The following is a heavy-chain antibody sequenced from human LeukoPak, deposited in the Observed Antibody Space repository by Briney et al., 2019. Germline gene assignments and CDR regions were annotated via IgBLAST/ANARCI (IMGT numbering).Heavy chain of an antibody. Sequence: PGGSLRLSCAASGFTFSDYYMSWIRQAPGKGLEWVSYISGSGSTIYYADSVKGRFTISRDNAKNSLYLQMNSLRAEDTAVYYCARDPSASYWFDPWGQGTLVTVSS. V-gene: IGHV3-11*01. CDR2: ISGSGSTI. CDR1: GFTFSDYY. J-gene: IGHJ5*02. D-gene: IGHD6-6*01. CDR3: ARDPSASYWFDP.